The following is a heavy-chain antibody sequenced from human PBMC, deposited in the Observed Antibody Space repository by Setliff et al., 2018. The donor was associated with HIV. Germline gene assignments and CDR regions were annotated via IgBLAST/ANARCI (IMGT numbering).Heavy chain of an antibody. Sequence: GETLKISCKASGYNFAIYWIGWVRQRPGKGLEWIGIIYPGDSDTTYSPSFQGQVTISADRSISTAHLQWRSLKASDTAMYYCATGWLDSSGQKNFGSWGQGTQVTVSS. J-gene: IGHJ5*01. D-gene: IGHD3-22*01. CDR1: GYNFAIYW. V-gene: IGHV5-51*01. CDR3: ATGWLDSSGQKNFGS. CDR2: IYPGDSDT.